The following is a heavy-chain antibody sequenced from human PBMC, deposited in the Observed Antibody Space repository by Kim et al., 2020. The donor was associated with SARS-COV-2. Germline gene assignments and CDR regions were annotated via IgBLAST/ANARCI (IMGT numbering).Heavy chain of an antibody. CDR1: GGSISSSNW. Sequence: SETLSLTCAVSGGSISSSNWWSWVRQPPGKGLEWIGEIYHSGSTNYNPSLKSRVTISVDKSKNQFSLKLSSVTAADTAVYYCARGSHSPSRLRAFDIWGQGTMVTVPS. J-gene: IGHJ3*02. D-gene: IGHD1-26*01. V-gene: IGHV4-4*02. CDR2: IYHSGST. CDR3: ARGSHSPSRLRAFDI.